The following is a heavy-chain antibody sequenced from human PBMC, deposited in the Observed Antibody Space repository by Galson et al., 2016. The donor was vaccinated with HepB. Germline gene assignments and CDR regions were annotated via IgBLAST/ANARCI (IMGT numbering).Heavy chain of an antibody. CDR2: LYPPESA. V-gene: IGHV4-4*07. D-gene: IGHD3-10*01. J-gene: IGHJ4*02. CDR1: GASVTTYY. Sequence: SETLSLTCTVSGASVTTYYWNWIRQSAGKPLEWLGRLYPPESANYNPSFKSRVTMSIDTSKKEFYLKLTSVTAADTAVYFCARESSGFNSGLYYFDTWGQGILVTVSS. CDR3: ARESSGFNSGLYYFDT.